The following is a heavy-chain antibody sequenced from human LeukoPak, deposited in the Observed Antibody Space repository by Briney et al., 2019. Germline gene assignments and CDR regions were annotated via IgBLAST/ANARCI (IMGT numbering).Heavy chain of an antibody. J-gene: IGHJ3*02. CDR3: ARINSGIDLGDAYDI. CDR1: GFTFNKYW. Sequence: GGSLRLSCAASGFTFNKYWMTWVRQAPGKGLEWVANIKQDGSEKYYVDSVKGRFTISRDNAKNSVHLQMNSLRAEDTGVYYCARINSGIDLGDAYDIWGQGTTVTVSS. V-gene: IGHV3-7*01. D-gene: IGHD1-26*01. CDR2: IKQDGSEK.